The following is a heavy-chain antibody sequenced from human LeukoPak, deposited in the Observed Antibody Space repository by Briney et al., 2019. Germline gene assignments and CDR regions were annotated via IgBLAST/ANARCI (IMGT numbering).Heavy chain of an antibody. CDR2: ISGSGGST. CDR3: AKGVPAAPWTPEYYMDV. J-gene: IGHJ6*03. Sequence: HPGGSLRLSCAAPGFTFSRYAVSWVRQAPGKGLEWVSAISGSGGSTYYADSVKGRFTISRDNSKNTLYLQMNSLRAEDTAVYYCAKGVPAAPWTPEYYMDVWGKGTTVTVSS. CDR1: GFTFSRYA. D-gene: IGHD2-2*01. V-gene: IGHV3-23*01.